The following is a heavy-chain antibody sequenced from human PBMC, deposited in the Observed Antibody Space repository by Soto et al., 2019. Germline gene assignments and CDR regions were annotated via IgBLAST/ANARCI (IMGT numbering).Heavy chain of an antibody. J-gene: IGHJ3*01. CDR3: AKGFVMVYEFAFDV. D-gene: IGHD2-8*01. CDR2: ITYDGNHK. Sequence: LRLSCAASGFSFRSFAMHWVRQAPGKGLESVASITYDGNHKYYAESVKGRFTISRDNSKNTLYLQMNSLRDDDTAVYYCAKGFVMVYEFAFDVWGQGTMVTVSS. V-gene: IGHV3-30*16. CDR1: GFSFRSFA.